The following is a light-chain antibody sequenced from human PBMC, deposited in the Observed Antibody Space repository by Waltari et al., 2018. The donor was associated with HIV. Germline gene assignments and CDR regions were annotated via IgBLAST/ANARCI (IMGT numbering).Light chain of an antibody. CDR1: SSDVGNYNY. CDR2: EVN. J-gene: IGLJ3*02. V-gene: IGLV2-14*02. CDR3: TSYTSGATWV. Sequence: QSALTQPASVSGSPGQSITISCTGTSSDVGNYNYVSWFQHHPHPAPTLIIFEVNKRPSGISSRFSGSKSGKTDSLIISGLQPEDEADYFCTSYTSGATWVFGGGTRVTVL.